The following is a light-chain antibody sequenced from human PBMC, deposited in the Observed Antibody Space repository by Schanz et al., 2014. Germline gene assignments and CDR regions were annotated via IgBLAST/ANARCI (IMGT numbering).Light chain of an antibody. CDR2: DVS. V-gene: IGLV2-14*03. CDR3: QSYDISLSAVV. J-gene: IGLJ2*01. CDR1: SSDVGAYKY. Sequence: QSALTQPLSVSGSPGQSVTISCTGTSSDVGAYKYVSWYQQHPGKAPKLMIYDVSNRPSGVSNRFSGSKSGNTASLTISGLQAEDEADYYCQSYDISLSAVVFGGGTKLTVL.